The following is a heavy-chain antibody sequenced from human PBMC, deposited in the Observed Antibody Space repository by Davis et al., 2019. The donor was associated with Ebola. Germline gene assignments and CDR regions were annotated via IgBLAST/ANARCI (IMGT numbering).Heavy chain of an antibody. CDR2: MNPNSGNT. Sequence: ASVKVSCKASGYTFTSYDINWVRQTTGQGLEWMGWMNPNSGNTGYAQKFQGRVTMTRNTSISTAYMELSSLRSEDTAVYYCARGLGYYGSGSLWFDPWGQGTLVTVSS. D-gene: IGHD3-10*01. CDR1: GYTFTSYD. V-gene: IGHV1-8*01. J-gene: IGHJ5*02. CDR3: ARGLGYYGSGSLWFDP.